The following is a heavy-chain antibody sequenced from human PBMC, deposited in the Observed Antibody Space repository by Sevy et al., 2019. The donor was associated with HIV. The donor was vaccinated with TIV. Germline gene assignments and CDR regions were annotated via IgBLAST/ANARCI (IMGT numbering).Heavy chain of an antibody. J-gene: IGHJ6*02. CDR2: ISHDGINE. Sequence: GGSLRLSCTGSGFSFSYYGIHWVRQAPGKGLDWVALISHDGINEYYADYVKGRFTISRDNSRNTVYLEMKSLRNEDTAIYFCANAYSGSYSHSYLYALDVWGQGTTVTVSS. V-gene: IGHV3-30*18. D-gene: IGHD1-26*01. CDR3: ANAYSGSYSHSYLYALDV. CDR1: GFSFSYYG.